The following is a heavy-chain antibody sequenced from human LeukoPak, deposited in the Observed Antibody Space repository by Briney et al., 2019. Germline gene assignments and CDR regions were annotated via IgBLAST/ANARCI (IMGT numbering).Heavy chain of an antibody. Sequence: SETLSLTCTVSGGSISSYYWSWIRQPPGKGLEWIGYIYYSGSTNYNPSLKSRVTISVDTSKNQFSLKLSSVTAADTAVYYCARESCSSTSCYYNWFDPWGQGTLVTVSS. V-gene: IGHV4-59*01. J-gene: IGHJ5*02. CDR2: IYYSGST. D-gene: IGHD2-2*01. CDR3: ARESCSSTSCYYNWFDP. CDR1: GGSISSYY.